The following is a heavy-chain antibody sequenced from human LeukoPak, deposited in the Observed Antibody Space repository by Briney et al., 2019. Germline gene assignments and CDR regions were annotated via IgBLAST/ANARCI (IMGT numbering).Heavy chain of an antibody. CDR1: GYTFTSYA. Sequence: ASVKVSCKASGYTFTSYAIHWVRQALGQRLEWMGWINAGNSQTKYSQKFQRRVTITRDTSASTAYMELSSLRSEDTAVYYCARAGVVEMATIGFDYWGQGTLVTVSS. CDR3: ARAGVVEMATIGFDY. V-gene: IGHV1-3*01. J-gene: IGHJ4*02. CDR2: INAGNSQT. D-gene: IGHD5-24*01.